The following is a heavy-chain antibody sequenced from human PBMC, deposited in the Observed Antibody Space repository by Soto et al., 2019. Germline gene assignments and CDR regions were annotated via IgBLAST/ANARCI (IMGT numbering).Heavy chain of an antibody. CDR3: ARANYGGNSVY. CDR1: GGSLSSYY. V-gene: IGHV4-59*01. CDR2: IYYSGST. D-gene: IGHD4-17*01. Sequence: QVQLQESGPGLVKPSVTLSLTCTVSGGSLSSYYWNWIQQPPGKGLEWIGYIYYSGSTNYNPSLKSRVTISVDTSRNQFSLNLSSVTAADTAMYYCARANYGGNSVYWGQGTLVTVSS. J-gene: IGHJ4*02.